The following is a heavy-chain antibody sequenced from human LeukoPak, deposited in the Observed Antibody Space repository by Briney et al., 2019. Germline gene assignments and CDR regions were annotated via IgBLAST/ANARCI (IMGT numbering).Heavy chain of an antibody. Sequence: GGSLRLSCTASGFTFGDYAMSWFRQAPGKGLEWVGFIRSKAYGGTTEYAASVKGRFTISRDDSKSIAYLQMNSLKIEDTAVYYCTRDPDSSSWSWSSFDYWGQGTLVTVSS. D-gene: IGHD6-13*01. CDR3: TRDPDSSSWSWSSFDY. V-gene: IGHV3-49*03. CDR2: IRSKAYGGTT. CDR1: GFTFGDYA. J-gene: IGHJ4*02.